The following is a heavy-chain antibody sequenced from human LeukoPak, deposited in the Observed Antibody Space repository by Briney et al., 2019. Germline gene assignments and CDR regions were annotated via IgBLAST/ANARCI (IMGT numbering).Heavy chain of an antibody. CDR1: GYSFSSGYY. Sequence: SETLSLTCAVSGYSFSSGYYWCWIRQPPGKRLEWVGFIYHGGSTYYHPSLKSRATILVETSNNHSSLQLSSVTADTAADYCWARHDDSSGFSVWGQGTLVTVSS. D-gene: IGHD3-22*01. J-gene: IGHJ4*02. V-gene: IGHV4-38-2*01. CDR3: ARHDDSSGFSV. CDR2: IYHGGST.